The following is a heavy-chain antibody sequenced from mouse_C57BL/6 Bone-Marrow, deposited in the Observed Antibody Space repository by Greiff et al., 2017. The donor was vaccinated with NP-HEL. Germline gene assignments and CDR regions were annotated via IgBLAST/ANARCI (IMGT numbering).Heavy chain of an antibody. V-gene: IGHV2-5*01. CDR2: IWRGGST. CDR3: AIVYDGYYVSRYYYAMDY. CDR1: GFSLTSYG. D-gene: IGHD2-3*01. J-gene: IGHJ4*01. Sequence: VQLKESGPGLVQPSQSLSITCTVSGFSLTSYGVHWVRQSPGKGLEWLGVIWRGGSTDYNAAFMSRLSITKDNSKSQVFFKMNSLQADDTAIYYCAIVYDGYYVSRYYYAMDYWGQGTSVTVSS.